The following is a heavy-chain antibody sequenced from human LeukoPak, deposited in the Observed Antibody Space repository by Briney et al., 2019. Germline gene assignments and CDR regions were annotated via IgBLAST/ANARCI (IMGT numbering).Heavy chain of an antibody. CDR2: IYYSGST. J-gene: IGHJ5*02. Sequence: PSETPSLTCTVSGASISNSDYYWSWIRQPPGKGLEWIGYIYYSGSTNYNPSLKSRVTISVDTSKNQFSLKLSSVTAADTAVYYCARQSGWLQSGHWFDPWGQGTLVTVSS. CDR1: GASISNSDYY. CDR3: ARQSGWLQSGHWFDP. D-gene: IGHD5-24*01. V-gene: IGHV4-61*05.